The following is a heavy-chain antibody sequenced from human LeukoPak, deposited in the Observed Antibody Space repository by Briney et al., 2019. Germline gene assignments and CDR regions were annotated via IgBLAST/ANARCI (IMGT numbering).Heavy chain of an antibody. V-gene: IGHV1-69*05. J-gene: IGHJ4*02. CDR1: GGTFSCYA. CDR2: IIPIFGTA. Sequence: SVKVSCKASGGTFSCYAISWVRQAPGQGLEWMGRIIPIFGTANYAQKFQGRVTITTDESTSTAYMELSSLRSEDTAVYYCASRVLSSYGYYFDYWGQGTLVTVSS. CDR3: ASRVLSSYGYYFDY. D-gene: IGHD5-18*01.